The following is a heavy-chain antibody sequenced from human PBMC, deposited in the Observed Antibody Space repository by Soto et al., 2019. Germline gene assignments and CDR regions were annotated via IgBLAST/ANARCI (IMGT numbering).Heavy chain of an antibody. CDR3: AREEEMPYYYYGLDV. CDR2: ISGYNGHT. CDR1: GYTFTTYG. J-gene: IGHJ6*02. D-gene: IGHD2-2*01. V-gene: IGHV1-18*01. Sequence: VSVKVSCKASGYTFTTYGSSWVRQAPGQGLEWMGWISGYNGHTKYAQKFQGRVTMTTDTSTSTVYMDLRSLRSDDTAVYYCAREEEMPYYYYGLDVWGQGTTVTVSS.